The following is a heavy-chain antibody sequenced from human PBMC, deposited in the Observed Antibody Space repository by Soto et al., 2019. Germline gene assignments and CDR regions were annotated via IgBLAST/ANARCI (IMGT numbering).Heavy chain of an antibody. D-gene: IGHD3-3*01. CDR2: IKSKTDGGTT. V-gene: IGHV3-15*01. CDR1: GFTFSNAW. CDR3: TSTDNYDFWVWLRSGDMDV. J-gene: IGHJ6*03. Sequence: GGSLRLSCAASGFTFSNAWMSWVRQAPGKGLEWVGRIKSKTDGGTTDYAAPVKGRFTISRDDSKNTLYLQMNSLKTEDTAVYYCTSTDNYDFWVWLRSGDMDVWGKGTTVTVSS.